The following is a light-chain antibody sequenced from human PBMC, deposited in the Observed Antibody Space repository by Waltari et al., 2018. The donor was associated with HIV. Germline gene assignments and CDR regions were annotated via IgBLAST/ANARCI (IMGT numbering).Light chain of an antibody. V-gene: IGKV2-24*01. CDR3: MQVRSYPRT. J-gene: IGKJ1*01. CDR1: QSLVHENGNTS. Sequence: DIVLTHTPLSAAFLVGQSSSITCRSPQSLVHENGNTSLSWFYQGPGEPPRLLIYRASLRVPGVPDRFSGGGAGTQFTLKISSVEADDVGMYYCMQVRSYPRTFGQGTKVEI. CDR2: RAS.